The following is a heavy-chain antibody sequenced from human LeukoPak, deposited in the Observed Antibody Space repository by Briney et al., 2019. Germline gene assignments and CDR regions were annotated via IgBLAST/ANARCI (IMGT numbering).Heavy chain of an antibody. D-gene: IGHD3-22*01. V-gene: IGHV4-39*01. CDR2: IYYSGST. Sequence: SETLSLTCTVSGGSISTYYWGWIRQPPGKGLEWIGSIYYSGSTYYNPSLKSRVTISVDTSKNQFSLKLSSVTAADTAVYYCAAYYYDSSGLPDWGQGTLVTVSS. CDR3: AAYYYDSSGLPD. CDR1: GGSISTYY. J-gene: IGHJ4*02.